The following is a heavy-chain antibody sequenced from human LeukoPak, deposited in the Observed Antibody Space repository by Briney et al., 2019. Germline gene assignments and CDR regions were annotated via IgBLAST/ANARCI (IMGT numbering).Heavy chain of an antibody. D-gene: IGHD5-12*01. CDR1: GFTFSSYS. CDR2: ISSSSSYI. J-gene: IGHJ4*02. V-gene: IGHV3-21*01. Sequence: GGSLRLSCAASGFTFSSYSMNWVRQAPGKGLEWVSSISSSSSYIYYADSVKGRFTISRDNAKNSLYLQMNSLRAEDTAVYYCASRYGGYGHLDYWGQGTLVTVSS. CDR3: ASRYGGYGHLDY.